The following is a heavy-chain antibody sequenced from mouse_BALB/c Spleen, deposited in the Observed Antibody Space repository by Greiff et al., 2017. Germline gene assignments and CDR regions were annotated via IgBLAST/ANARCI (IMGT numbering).Heavy chain of an antibody. J-gene: IGHJ4*01. CDR3: ARERDAMDY. Sequence: EVKLVESGPGLVKPSQSLSLTCTVTGYSITSDYAWNWIRQFPGNKLEWMGYISCSGSTSYNPSLKSRISITRDTSKNQFFLQLNSVTTEDTATYYCARERDAMDYWGQGTSVTVSS. CDR1: GYSITSDYA. CDR2: ISCSGST. V-gene: IGHV3-2*02.